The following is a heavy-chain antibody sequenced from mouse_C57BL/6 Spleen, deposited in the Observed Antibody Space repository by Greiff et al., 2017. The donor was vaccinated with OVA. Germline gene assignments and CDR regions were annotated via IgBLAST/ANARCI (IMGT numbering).Heavy chain of an antibody. J-gene: IGHJ4*01. CDR1: GYTFTGYW. Sequence: QVQLQQSGAELMKPGASVKLSCKATGYTFTGYWLEWVKQRPGHGLEWIGEILPGSGSTNYNEKFKGKATFTADKSSNTAYMQLSSLTTEDSAIYYCARGAIYYYGRGDAMDYWGQGTSVTVSS. CDR2: ILPGSGST. V-gene: IGHV1-9*01. CDR3: ARGAIYYYGRGDAMDY. D-gene: IGHD1-1*01.